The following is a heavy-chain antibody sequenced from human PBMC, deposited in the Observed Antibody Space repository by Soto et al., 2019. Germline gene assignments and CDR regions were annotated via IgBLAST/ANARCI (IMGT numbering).Heavy chain of an antibody. CDR3: ARDYYDSSGYYSWQYYYYGMDV. V-gene: IGHV6-1*01. CDR1: GDSVSSNSAA. D-gene: IGHD3-22*01. J-gene: IGHJ6*02. Sequence: QSQTLSLTCAISGDSVSSNSAAWNWIRQSPSRGLEWLGRTYYRSKWYNDYAVSVKSRITINPDTSKNQFSLQLNSVTPEDTAVYYCARDYYDSSGYYSWQYYYYGMDVWGQGTTVTVSS. CDR2: TYYRSKWYN.